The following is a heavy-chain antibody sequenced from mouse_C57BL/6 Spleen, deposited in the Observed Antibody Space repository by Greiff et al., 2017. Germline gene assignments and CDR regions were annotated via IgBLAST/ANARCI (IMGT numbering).Heavy chain of an antibody. J-gene: IGHJ3*01. CDR3: STYGWFAY. V-gene: IGHV1-15*01. D-gene: IGHD5-1*01. Sequence: VQLQQSGAELVRPGASVTLSCKASGYTFTDYEMNWVKQTPVHGLEWIGAIDPETGGTAYNQKFKGKAILTVDKSSSPTYLELRSLTSEDSAVYYCSTYGWFAYWGQGTLVTVSA. CDR1: GYTFTDYE. CDR2: IDPETGGT.